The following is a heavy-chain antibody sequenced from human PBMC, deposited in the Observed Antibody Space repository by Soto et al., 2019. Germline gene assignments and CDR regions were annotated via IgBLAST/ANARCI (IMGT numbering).Heavy chain of an antibody. V-gene: IGHV4-34*01. Sequence: LSLTCAVYGGSFTGYYWTWIRQPPGKGLEWIGEINHSGSTNYNPSLKSRVTLSVDRSKNQFSLTLSSVTAADTAVYYCARIEPADLGAYYFAFWGQGTLVTVSS. CDR2: INHSGST. J-gene: IGHJ4*02. D-gene: IGHD2-2*01. CDR1: GGSFTGYY. CDR3: ARIEPADLGAYYFAF.